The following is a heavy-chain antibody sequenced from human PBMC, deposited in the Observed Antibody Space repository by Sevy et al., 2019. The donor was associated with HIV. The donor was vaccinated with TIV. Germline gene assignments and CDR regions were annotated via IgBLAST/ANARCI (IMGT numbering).Heavy chain of an antibody. CDR2: ISGSGGST. J-gene: IGHJ6*03. CDR3: AKVFAGMVRGVITPRYWDYYYYMDV. Sequence: GESLKISCAASGFTFSSYAMSWVRQAPGKGLEWVSAISGSGGSTYYADSVKGRFTISRDNSKNTLYLQMNSLRAEDTALYYCAKVFAGMVRGVITPRYWDYYYYMDVWGKGTTVTVSS. CDR1: GFTFSSYA. D-gene: IGHD3-10*01. V-gene: IGHV3-23*01.